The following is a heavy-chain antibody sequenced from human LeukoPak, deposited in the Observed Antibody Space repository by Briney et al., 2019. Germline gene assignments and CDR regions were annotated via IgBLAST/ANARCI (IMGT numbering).Heavy chain of an antibody. CDR2: IKSNTDSGTA. CDR3: TRENRHSSGWYGAFDI. CDR1: GFSFSNAW. J-gene: IGHJ3*02. Sequence: TGGSLRLSCAASGFSFSNAWMDWVRRSPGQGLDWVGRIKSNTDSGTAHYAAPVKGRFTISRDDSRNTMYLQMNSLKTEDTAVYYCTRENRHSSGWYGAFDIWGQGTMVTVSS. D-gene: IGHD6-19*01. V-gene: IGHV3-15*01.